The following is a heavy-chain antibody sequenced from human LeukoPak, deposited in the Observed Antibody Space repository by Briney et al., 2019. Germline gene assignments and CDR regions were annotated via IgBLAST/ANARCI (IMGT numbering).Heavy chain of an antibody. D-gene: IGHD4-17*01. J-gene: IGHJ4*02. Sequence: ASVKVSCKASGYTFTDYHIHWVRQAPGQGLEWMGWINPNSGGTNYAQNFQGRVTMTRDTSISTAYMEVSRLTYDDTAIYYCARGSWAMVTIAGPHDYWGQGTLVTVSS. CDR3: ARGSWAMVTIAGPHDY. CDR1: GYTFTDYH. CDR2: INPNSGGT. V-gene: IGHV1-2*02.